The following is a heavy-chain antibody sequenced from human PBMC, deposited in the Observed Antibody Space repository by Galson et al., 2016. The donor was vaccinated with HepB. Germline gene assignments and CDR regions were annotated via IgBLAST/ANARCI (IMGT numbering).Heavy chain of an antibody. CDR1: GDSISSGPYH. CDR3: ARGGIAMGLDY. Sequence: ETLSLTCIVSGDSISSGPYHWGWIRQSPGMGLEWIGYIYYSGSTSYNPSLDSRVTISMDTSKSQFSLQLTSVTAADTAGYYCARGGIAMGLDYWGPGTLVAVSS. V-gene: IGHV4-61*01. J-gene: IGHJ4*02. CDR2: IYYSGST. D-gene: IGHD5-24*01.